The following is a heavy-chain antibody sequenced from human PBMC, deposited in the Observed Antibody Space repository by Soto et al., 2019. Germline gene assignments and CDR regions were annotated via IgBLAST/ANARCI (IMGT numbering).Heavy chain of an antibody. Sequence: SVKVSCKASGYTFTSYYMHWVRQAPGQGLEWMGIIIPILGIANYAQKFQGRVTITADKSTSTAYMELSSLRSEDTAVYYCAGAYDFWSGPSGMDVWGQGTTVIVSS. CDR2: IIPILGIA. D-gene: IGHD3-3*01. V-gene: IGHV1-69*02. CDR3: AGAYDFWSGPSGMDV. J-gene: IGHJ6*02. CDR1: GYTFTSYY.